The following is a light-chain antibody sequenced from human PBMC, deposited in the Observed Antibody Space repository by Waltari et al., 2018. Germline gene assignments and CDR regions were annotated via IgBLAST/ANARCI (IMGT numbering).Light chain of an antibody. CDR2: GAS. CDR1: QGVSSN. J-gene: IGKJ1*01. V-gene: IGKV3-15*01. CDR3: QHYINWPRT. Sequence: DKPQSPAILSISPRQSATLSCRASQGVSSNVAWSQQKPGQAPRLLIYGASTRATGVPARFSASGSGTEFTLTISSLQSEDFAAYYCQHYINWPRTFGQGTKVEVK.